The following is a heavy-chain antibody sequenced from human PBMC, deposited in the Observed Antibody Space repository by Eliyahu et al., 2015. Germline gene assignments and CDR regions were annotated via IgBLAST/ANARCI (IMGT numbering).Heavy chain of an antibody. J-gene: IGHJ3*02. CDR3: AKVRGVPPDAFDI. D-gene: IGHD3-10*01. Sequence: EVQLVESGGGLVQPGGSLRLSCAASGFTXSSYALSWVRQAPGKGLEWVSAISGSGGSTYYADSVKGRFTISRDNSKNTLYLQMNSLRAEDTAVYYCAKVRGVPPDAFDIWGQGTMVTVSS. CDR1: GFTXSSYA. V-gene: IGHV3-23*04. CDR2: ISGSGGST.